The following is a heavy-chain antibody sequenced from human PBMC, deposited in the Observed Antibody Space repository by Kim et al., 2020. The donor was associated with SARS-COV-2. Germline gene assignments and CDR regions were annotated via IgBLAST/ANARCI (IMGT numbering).Heavy chain of an antibody. J-gene: IGHJ4*02. CDR2: IIPIFGTA. Sequence: SVKVSCKASGGTFSSYAISWVRQAPGQGLEWMGGIIPIFGTANYAQKFQGRVTITADESTSTAYMELSSLRSEDTAVYYCARDRYYDSSGYYYEGFDYWGQGTLVTVSS. V-gene: IGHV1-69*13. CDR3: ARDRYYDSSGYYYEGFDY. D-gene: IGHD3-22*01. CDR1: GGTFSSYA.